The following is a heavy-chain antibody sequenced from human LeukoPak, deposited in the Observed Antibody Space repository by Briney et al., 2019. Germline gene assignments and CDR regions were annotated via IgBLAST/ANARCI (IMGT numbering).Heavy chain of an antibody. CDR2: IGSSGTTI. CDR3: ARVHSSGWYGAFDI. CDR1: GFTFSSYA. V-gene: IGHV3-48*04. J-gene: IGHJ3*02. D-gene: IGHD6-19*01. Sequence: GGSLRLSCAASGFTFSSYAMSWVRQAPGKGLEWVSYIGSSGTTIYYADSVKGRFTISRDNAKNSLYLQMNSLRAEDTAVYCCARVHSSGWYGAFDIWGQGTMVTVSS.